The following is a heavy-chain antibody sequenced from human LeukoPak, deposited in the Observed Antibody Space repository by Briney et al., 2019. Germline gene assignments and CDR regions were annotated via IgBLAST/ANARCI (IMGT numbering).Heavy chain of an antibody. Sequence: SETLSLTCTASGGSISSYYWSWIRQPPGKGLEWIGYIYYSGSTNYNPFLKSRVTISLDTSKNQFSLKLSSVTAADTAVYYCARWESLRGSRIFDIWGQGTMVTVSS. J-gene: IGHJ3*02. CDR2: IYYSGST. D-gene: IGHD4-23*01. CDR1: GGSISSYY. CDR3: ARWESLRGSRIFDI. V-gene: IGHV4-59*01.